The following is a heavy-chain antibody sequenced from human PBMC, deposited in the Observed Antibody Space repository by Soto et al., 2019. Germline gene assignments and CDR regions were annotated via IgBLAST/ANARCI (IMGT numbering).Heavy chain of an antibody. V-gene: IGHV4-31*03. CDR2: IDYKGST. CDR1: GGSISSGGYH. CDR3: ARFQLYYGVDV. Sequence: QVQLQESCPGLVKPSQTLSLTCTVSGGSISSGGYHWSWIRQHPGKGLEWIGYIDYKGSTYYDPSLKSRVTISVDTSKNQFSLKLSSVTAADTAMYYCARFQLYYGVDVWGQGTTVTVSS. D-gene: IGHD2-2*01. J-gene: IGHJ6*02.